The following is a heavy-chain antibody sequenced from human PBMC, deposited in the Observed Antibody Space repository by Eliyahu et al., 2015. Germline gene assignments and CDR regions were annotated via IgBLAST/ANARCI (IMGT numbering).Heavy chain of an antibody. CDR2: IIPIFGTA. CDR1: GGTFXXYA. D-gene: IGHD1-1*01. Sequence: QVQLVQSGAEVKKPGSSVKVSCKASGGTFXXYAISWVRQAPGQGLEWMGGIIPIFGTANYAQKFQGRVTITADESTSTAYMELSSLRSEDTAVYYCARGLLPLENYYYYGMDVWGKGTTVTVSS. J-gene: IGHJ6*04. V-gene: IGHV1-69*01. CDR3: ARGLLPLENYYYYGMDV.